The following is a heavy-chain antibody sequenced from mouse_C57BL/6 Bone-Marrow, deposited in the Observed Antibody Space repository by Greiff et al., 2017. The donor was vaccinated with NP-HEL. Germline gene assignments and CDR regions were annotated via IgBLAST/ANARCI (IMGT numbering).Heavy chain of an antibody. CDR3: ARRGDYGSSYVWYFDV. D-gene: IGHD1-1*01. V-gene: IGHV1-81*01. CDR1: GYTFTSYG. Sequence: QVQLQQSGAELARPGASVKLSCKASGYTFTSYGISWVKQRTGQGLEWIGEIYPRSGNTYYNEKFKGKATLTADKSSSTAYMELRSLTSEDSAVYFCARRGDYGSSYVWYFDVWGTGTTVTVSS. J-gene: IGHJ1*03. CDR2: IYPRSGNT.